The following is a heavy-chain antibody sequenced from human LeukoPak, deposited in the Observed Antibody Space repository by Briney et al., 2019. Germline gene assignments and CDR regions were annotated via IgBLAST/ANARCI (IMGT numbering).Heavy chain of an antibody. CDR2: FYYSGST. Sequence: SETLSLTCTVSGGSISSYYWIWIRQSPGEGLEWIGYFYYSGSTNYNPSRKSRVNIPVDKFKNQFFLTLNSATAADTDVYYCASQVGYCSGGSCSKTRPFDYWGQGTLVTVSS. V-gene: IGHV4-59*08. CDR1: GGSISSYY. CDR3: ASQVGYCSGGSCSKTRPFDY. D-gene: IGHD2-15*01. J-gene: IGHJ4*02.